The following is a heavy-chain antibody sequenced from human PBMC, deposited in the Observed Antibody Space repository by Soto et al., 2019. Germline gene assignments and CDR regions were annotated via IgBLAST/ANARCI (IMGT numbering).Heavy chain of an antibody. CDR3: ARSMTTVTTYDY. D-gene: IGHD4-17*01. Sequence: PSETLSLTCTVSGDSISNYYWAWIRQPPGKGLEWIGYVHSNGNTHHNPSLKSRVTISMDTSKNQFSPNLNSVTAADTAVYYCARSMTTVTTYDYWGQGTLVTVS. CDR2: VHSNGNT. CDR1: GDSISNYY. V-gene: IGHV4-59*08. J-gene: IGHJ4*02.